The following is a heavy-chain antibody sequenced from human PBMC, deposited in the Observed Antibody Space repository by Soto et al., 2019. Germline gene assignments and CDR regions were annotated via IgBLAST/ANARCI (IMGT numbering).Heavy chain of an antibody. CDR1: GYSISSGYY. Sequence: PSETLSLTCAVSGYSISSGYYWGWLRQPPGKGLEWIGRIYHGGSTYYYPSLNSRVTLSSDMTNNHVSLILNSVTAADTAVYYCARVGPWVPYYYDSSPYTFENWFDPWGQGTLVTVSS. CDR3: ARVGPWVPYYYDSSPYTFENWFDP. CDR2: IYHGGST. D-gene: IGHD3-22*01. J-gene: IGHJ5*02. V-gene: IGHV4-38-2*01.